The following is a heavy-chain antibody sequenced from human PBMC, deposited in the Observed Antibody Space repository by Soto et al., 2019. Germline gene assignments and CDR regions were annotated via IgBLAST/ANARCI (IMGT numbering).Heavy chain of an antibody. CDR2: ISAYNGNT. CDR1: GYTFTSYG. V-gene: IGHV1-18*01. D-gene: IGHD3-22*01. J-gene: IGHJ4*02. CDR3: ARHFYSGDRSGYYGY. Sequence: ASVKVSCKASGYTFTSYGISWVRQAPGQGLEWMGWISAYNGNTNYAQKLQGRVTISIDSSKNHLYLKLSSVTAADTAVYYCARHFYSGDRSGYYGYGGQGALVTVSS.